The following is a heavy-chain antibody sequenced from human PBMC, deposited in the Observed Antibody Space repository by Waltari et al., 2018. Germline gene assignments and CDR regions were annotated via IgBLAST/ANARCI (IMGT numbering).Heavy chain of an antibody. V-gene: IGHV4-38-2*01. CDR2: IYQSGST. CDR1: GYSISSGYY. CDR3: ARHQVGGRDFEY. J-gene: IGHJ4*02. Sequence: QVQLHESGPGLVKSSETLSLTCAVSGYSISSGYYWGWIRQPPGKGLEWIGTIYQSGSTYYMPSLKSRITISLDTSKNQFSLKLNSVTAADTAVYYCARHQVGGRDFEYWGQGTLVTVSS. D-gene: IGHD1-26*01.